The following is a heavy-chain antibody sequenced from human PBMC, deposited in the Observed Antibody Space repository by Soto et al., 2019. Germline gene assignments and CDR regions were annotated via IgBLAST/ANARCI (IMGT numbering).Heavy chain of an antibody. CDR3: ARGGSAHWDS. V-gene: IGHV1-18*01. J-gene: IGHJ4*02. Sequence: QVQLVQSGYEVKKTGASVKVSCKASGYTFAMYGISWVRQAPGQGLEWMGWISAYNGNTNYVQKFEDRLIMTTDTTTSTAYMELRSLRSDDAAVYYCARGGSAHWDSWGLGTLVTVSS. CDR2: ISAYNGNT. CDR1: GYTFAMYG. D-gene: IGHD2-15*01.